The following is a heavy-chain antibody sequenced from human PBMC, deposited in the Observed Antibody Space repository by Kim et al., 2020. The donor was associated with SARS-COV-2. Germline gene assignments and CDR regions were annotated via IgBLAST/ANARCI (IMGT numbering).Heavy chain of an antibody. Sequence: ASVKVSCKASGYTFTSYAMHWVRQAPGQSLEWMGWINAGNGNTKYSQKFQGRVTITRDTSASTAYMELSSLRSEDTAVYYCARAVTGSGGYFDYWGQGTLVTVSS. V-gene: IGHV1-3*01. J-gene: IGHJ4*02. CDR1: GYTFTSYA. D-gene: IGHD7-27*01. CDR2: INAGNGNT. CDR3: ARAVTGSGGYFDY.